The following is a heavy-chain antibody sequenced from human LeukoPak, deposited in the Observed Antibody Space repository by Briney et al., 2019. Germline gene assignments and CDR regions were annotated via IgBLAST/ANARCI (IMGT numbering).Heavy chain of an antibody. J-gene: IGHJ4*02. CDR3: ARGYDFWSGYMFDY. D-gene: IGHD3-3*01. CDR2: ISHSGST. Sequence: PSETLSLTCAVYGGSFSGYYWSWIRQPPGKGLEWIGEISHSGSTNYNPSLKSRVTISVDTSKNQFSLKLSSVTAADTAVYYCARGYDFWSGYMFDYWGQGTLVTVSS. CDR1: GGSFSGYY. V-gene: IGHV4-34*01.